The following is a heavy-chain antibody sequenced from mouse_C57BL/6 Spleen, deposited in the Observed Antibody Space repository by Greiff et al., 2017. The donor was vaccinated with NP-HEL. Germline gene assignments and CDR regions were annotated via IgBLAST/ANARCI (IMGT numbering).Heavy chain of an antibody. Sequence: EVQLVESGPGLVKPSQSLSLTCSVTGYSITSGYYWNWIRQFPGNKLEWMGYISYDGSNNYNPSLKNRISITRDTSKNQFFLKLNSVTTEDTATYYCAHLLSRVFDYWGQGTTLTVSS. CDR3: AHLLSRVFDY. V-gene: IGHV3-6*01. CDR1: GYSITSGYY. J-gene: IGHJ2*01. D-gene: IGHD2-10*01. CDR2: ISYDGSN.